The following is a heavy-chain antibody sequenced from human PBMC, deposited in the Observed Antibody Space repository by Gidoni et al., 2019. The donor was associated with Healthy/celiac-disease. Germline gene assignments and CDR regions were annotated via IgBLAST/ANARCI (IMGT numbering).Heavy chain of an antibody. J-gene: IGHJ6*02. CDR1: GGSFSGYY. V-gene: IGHV4-34*01. CDR3: ARGRVYYGSGSYPHPSGMDV. D-gene: IGHD3-10*01. Sequence: QVQLQQWGAGLLKPSETLSLTCAVYGGSFSGYYWSWIRQPPRKGLEWIGEIKHSGRTNYNPSLKSRVTISVDTSKNQFSLKLSSVTAADTAVYYCARGRVYYGSGSYPHPSGMDVWGQGTTVTVSS. CDR2: IKHSGRT.